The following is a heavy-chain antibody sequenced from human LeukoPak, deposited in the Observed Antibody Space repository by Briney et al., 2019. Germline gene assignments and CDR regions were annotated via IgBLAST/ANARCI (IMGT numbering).Heavy chain of an antibody. V-gene: IGHV4-34*01. CDR1: GGSFSGYY. D-gene: IGHD3-16*01. CDR3: ARGIRVSWGH. Sequence: SETLSLPCAVYGGSFSGYYWSWIRQPPGKGLEWIGEINHSGSTNYNPSLKSRVTISVDTSKNQFSLKLSSVTAADTAVYYCARGIRVSWGHWGQGTLVTVSS. J-gene: IGHJ4*02. CDR2: INHSGST.